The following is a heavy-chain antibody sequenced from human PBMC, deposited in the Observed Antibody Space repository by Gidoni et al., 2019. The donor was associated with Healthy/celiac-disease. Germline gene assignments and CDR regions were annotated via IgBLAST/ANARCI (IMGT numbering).Heavy chain of an antibody. CDR3: TTQYYDYVWGSYPPLY. D-gene: IGHD3-16*02. Sequence: EVQLVESGGGLVKPGGSFRLSCAASGFTFSNAWMSWVRQAPGKGLEWVGRIKSKTDGGTTDYAAPVKGRFTISRDDSKNTLYLQMNSLKTEDTAVYYCTTQYYDYVWGSYPPLYWGQGTLVTVSS. V-gene: IGHV3-15*01. CDR2: IKSKTDGGTT. CDR1: GFTFSNAW. J-gene: IGHJ4*02.